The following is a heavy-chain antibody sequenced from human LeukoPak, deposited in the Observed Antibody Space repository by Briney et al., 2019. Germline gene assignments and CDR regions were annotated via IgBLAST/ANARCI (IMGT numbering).Heavy chain of an antibody. CDR3: ARVSVEGRGPPRYHFDY. J-gene: IGHJ4*02. CDR2: INHSGST. D-gene: IGHD3-10*01. CDR1: GGSFSGYY. Sequence: SETLSLTCAVYGGSFSGYYWSWIRQPPGKGLEWIGEINHSGSTYYNPSLKSRVTISVDTSKNQFSLKLSSVTAADTALFYCARVSVEGRGPPRYHFDYWGQGTLVAVSS. V-gene: IGHV4-34*01.